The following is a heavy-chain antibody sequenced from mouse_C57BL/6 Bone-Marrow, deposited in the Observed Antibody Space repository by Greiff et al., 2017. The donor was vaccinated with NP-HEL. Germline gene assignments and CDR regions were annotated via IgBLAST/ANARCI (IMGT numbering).Heavy chain of an antibody. CDR3: ARRGGRDWYFDV. D-gene: IGHD1-1*02. Sequence: DVKLVESEGGLVQPGSSMKLSCTASGFTFSDYYMAWVRQVPEKGLEWVANINYDGSSTYYLDSLKSRFIISRDNAKNILYLQMSSLKSEDTATYYCARRGGRDWYFDVWGTGTTVTVSS. J-gene: IGHJ1*03. CDR2: INYDGSST. V-gene: IGHV5-16*02. CDR1: GFTFSDYY.